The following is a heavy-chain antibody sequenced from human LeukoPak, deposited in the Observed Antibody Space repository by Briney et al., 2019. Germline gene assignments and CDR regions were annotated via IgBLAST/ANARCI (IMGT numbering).Heavy chain of an antibody. Sequence: GGSLRLSCAASGFTFSSYEMDWVRQAPGKGLEWVSYISSSGSTIYYADSVKGRFTISRDNAKNSLYLQMNSLRAEDTAVYYCAELGITMVGGAWGKGTTVTISS. V-gene: IGHV3-48*03. CDR2: ISSSGSTI. D-gene: IGHD3-10*02. CDR3: AELGITMVGGA. J-gene: IGHJ6*04. CDR1: GFTFSSYE.